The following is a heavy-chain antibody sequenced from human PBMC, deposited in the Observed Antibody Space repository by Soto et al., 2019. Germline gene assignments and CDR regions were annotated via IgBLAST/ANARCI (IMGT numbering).Heavy chain of an antibody. J-gene: IGHJ5*02. D-gene: IGHD1-26*01. CDR3: AGDSRRGDTTNFNWFDP. CDR1: GFTFSSNA. V-gene: IGHV3-30-3*01. Sequence: PGGPLRPSCAASGFTFSSNAIHWVRQAPGKGLEWVAVISDDGSQKYYADSVKGRFTISRDNSKNTLYLQMNSLRLEDTAVYYCAGDSRRGDTTNFNWFDPWGQGTQVTVSS. CDR2: ISDDGSQK.